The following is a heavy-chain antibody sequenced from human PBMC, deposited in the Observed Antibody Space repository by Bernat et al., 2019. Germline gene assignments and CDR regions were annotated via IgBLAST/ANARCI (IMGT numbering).Heavy chain of an antibody. CDR1: GFTVSSNY. Sequence: EVQLVESGGGLVQPGGSLRLSCAASGFTVSSNYMSWVRQAPGKGLEWVSVIYSGGSTYYADSVKGRFTISRDNSKNTLYLQMNSLRAEDAAVYYCARDYIAVAASDYWGQGTLVTVSS. CDR2: IYSGGST. J-gene: IGHJ4*02. V-gene: IGHV3-66*01. CDR3: ARDYIAVAASDY. D-gene: IGHD6-19*01.